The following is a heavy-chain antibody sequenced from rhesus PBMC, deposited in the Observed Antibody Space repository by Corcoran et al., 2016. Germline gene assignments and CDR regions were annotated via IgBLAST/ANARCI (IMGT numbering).Heavy chain of an antibody. V-gene: IGHV4-127*01. CDR2: IGGSSGST. Sequence: QVQLQESGPGLVKPSETLSLTCAVSGYSISSGYGWRWIRQPPGKGLEWIGYIGGSSGSTNYNPSLKSRVTISKDTSKNQFSLKLSSVTAADTAVYYCARGSCTGSGCYDYWGQGVLVTVSS. J-gene: IGHJ4*01. D-gene: IGHD2-21*01. CDR3: ARGSCTGSGCYDY. CDR1: GYSISSGYG.